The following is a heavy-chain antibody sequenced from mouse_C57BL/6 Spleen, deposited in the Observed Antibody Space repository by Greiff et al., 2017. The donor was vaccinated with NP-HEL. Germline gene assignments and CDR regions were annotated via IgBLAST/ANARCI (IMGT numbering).Heavy chain of an antibody. D-gene: IGHD2-4*01. CDR1: GFTFSDYG. CDR2: ISSGSSTI. V-gene: IGHV5-17*01. CDR3: AIYDYDLYYFDY. J-gene: IGHJ2*01. Sequence: EVQVVESGGGLVKPGGSLKLSCAASGFTFSDYGMHWVRQAPEKGLEWVAYISSGSSTIYYADTVKGRFTISRDNAKNTLFLQMTSLRSEDTAMYYCAIYDYDLYYFDYWGQGTTLTVSS.